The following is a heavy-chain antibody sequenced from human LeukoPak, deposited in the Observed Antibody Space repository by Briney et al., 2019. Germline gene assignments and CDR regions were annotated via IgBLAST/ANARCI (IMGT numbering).Heavy chain of an antibody. CDR3: ARWDGYGDY. J-gene: IGHJ4*03. D-gene: IGHD1-26*01. Sequence: GGSLRPSCAASGFTFSNYAMTWVRQTPEKGLEYVSGFSNNGVSTFYADSVKGRFIVSRDNSKSTLYLQMNSLTAEDTAIYYCARWDGYGDYWGQGTRVTVSS. CDR1: GFTFSNYA. V-gene: IGHV3-23*01. CDR2: FSNNGVST.